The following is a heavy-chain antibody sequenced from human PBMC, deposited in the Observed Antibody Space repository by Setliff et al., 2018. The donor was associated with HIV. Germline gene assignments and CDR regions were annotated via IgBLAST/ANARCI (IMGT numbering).Heavy chain of an antibody. Sequence: VSCKASGYTFTSYDINWVRQATGQGLEWMGWMNPNSGNTGYAHKFQGRVTITADKSTTTTYMELSSLRSDDTAIYYCARDFHVLGYCSADSCPYDASDVWGQGTMVTVSS. V-gene: IGHV1-8*03. CDR2: MNPNSGNT. CDR1: GYTFTSYD. J-gene: IGHJ3*01. D-gene: IGHD2-15*01. CDR3: ARDFHVLGYCSADSCPYDASDV.